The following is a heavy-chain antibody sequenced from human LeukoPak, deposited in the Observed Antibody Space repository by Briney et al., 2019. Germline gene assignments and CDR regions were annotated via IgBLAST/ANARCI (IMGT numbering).Heavy chain of an antibody. CDR1: GFTVSSNY. V-gene: IGHV3-53*01. J-gene: IGHJ4*02. CDR3: ARDTAMGSFDY. D-gene: IGHD5-18*01. Sequence: GGSLRLSCAASGFTVSSNYMSWVRQAPGKGLEWVSVIYSGGSTYYADSVKGRFTISRDNSKNTLYLQMNSLRAEDTAVYYCARDTAMGSFDYWGQGTLVTVFS. CDR2: IYSGGST.